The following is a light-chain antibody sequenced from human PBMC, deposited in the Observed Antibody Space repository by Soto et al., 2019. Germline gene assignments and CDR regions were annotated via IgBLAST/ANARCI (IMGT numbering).Light chain of an antibody. CDR3: SSYTTSRYV. J-gene: IGLJ1*01. V-gene: IGLV2-14*01. CDR2: DVS. Sequence: QSVLTQPASVSGSPGQSITIFCTGTSSDVGGYNYVSWYQQHPGKAPKLMIYDVSNRPSGVSNRFSGSKSGNTASLTISGLQAGDEADYYCSSYTTSRYVFGTGTKVTVL. CDR1: SSDVGGYNY.